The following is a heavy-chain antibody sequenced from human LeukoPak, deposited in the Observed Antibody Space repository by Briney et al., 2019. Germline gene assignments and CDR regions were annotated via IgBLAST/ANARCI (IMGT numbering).Heavy chain of an antibody. CDR1: GYTFTSYY. V-gene: IGHV1-46*01. CDR3: ARDPDCSSTSCPTLFYYYGMAV. Sequence: ASVKVSCKASGYTFTSYYMHWVRQAPGQGLEWMGIINPSGGSTSYAQKFQGRVTMTRDTSTSTVYMELSSLRSEDTAVYYCARDPDCSSTSCPTLFYYYGMAVWGQGTTVTVSS. J-gene: IGHJ6*02. CDR2: INPSGGST. D-gene: IGHD2-2*01.